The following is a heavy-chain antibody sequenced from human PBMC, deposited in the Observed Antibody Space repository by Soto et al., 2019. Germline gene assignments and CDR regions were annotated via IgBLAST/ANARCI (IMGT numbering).Heavy chain of an antibody. CDR3: ARRPHCSGGICYYGLDN. Sequence: ASVKVSCKASGYTFTSYDINWVRQATGQGLEWMGWMNPNSGNTGYAQKFQGRVTMTTSTSIPTAYMEMSSLGSEDTAVYYCARRPHCSGGICYYGLDNWGQGTLVTVSS. CDR2: MNPNSGNT. V-gene: IGHV1-8*01. D-gene: IGHD2-15*01. CDR1: GYTFTSYD. J-gene: IGHJ4*02.